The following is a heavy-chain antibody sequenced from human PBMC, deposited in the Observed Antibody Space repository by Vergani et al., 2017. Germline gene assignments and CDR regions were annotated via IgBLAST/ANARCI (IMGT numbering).Heavy chain of an antibody. V-gene: IGHV3-48*01. Sequence: EVQLVESGGGLVQPGGSLRLSCAASGFTFSSYSMNWVRQAPGKVLEWVSYISSSSSTIYYADSVKGRFTISRDNAKNSLYLQMNSLRAEDTAVYYCARDSFVVVTAIWIGDFDYWGQGTLVTVSS. CDR2: ISSSSSTI. D-gene: IGHD2-21*02. CDR3: ARDSFVVVTAIWIGDFDY. J-gene: IGHJ4*02. CDR1: GFTFSSYS.